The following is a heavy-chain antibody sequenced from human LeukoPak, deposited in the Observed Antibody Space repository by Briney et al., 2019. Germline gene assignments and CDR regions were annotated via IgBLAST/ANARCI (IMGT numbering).Heavy chain of an antibody. CDR3: AITNVIPFSIFDY. J-gene: IGHJ4*02. V-gene: IGHV4-59*05. D-gene: IGHD2-8*01. CDR2: IYYSGST. Sequence: SETLSLTCTVSGGSISSYYWSWIRQPPGKGLEWIGSIYYSGSTYYNPSLKSRVTISVDTSKNQFSLKLSSVTAADTAVYYCAITNVIPFSIFDYWGQGVLVTVSS. CDR1: GGSISSYY.